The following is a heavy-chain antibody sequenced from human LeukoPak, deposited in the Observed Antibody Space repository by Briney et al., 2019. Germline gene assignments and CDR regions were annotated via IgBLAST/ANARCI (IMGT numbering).Heavy chain of an antibody. CDR1: GFTFSSYA. CDR2: ISYDGSNK. J-gene: IGHJ4*02. D-gene: IGHD3-22*01. Sequence: GGSLRLSCAASGFTFSSYAMHWVRQAPGKGLEWVAVISYDGSNKYYADSVKGRFTISRDNSKNTLYLQMNSLRAEDTAVYYCARDLRDERYYYDSSGSLLFDYWGQGTLVTVSS. V-gene: IGHV3-30-3*01. CDR3: ARDLRDERYYYDSSGSLLFDY.